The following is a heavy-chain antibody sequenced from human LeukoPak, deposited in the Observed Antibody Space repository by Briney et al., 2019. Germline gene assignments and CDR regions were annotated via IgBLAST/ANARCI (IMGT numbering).Heavy chain of an antibody. CDR2: ISYDGSNK. V-gene: IGHV3-30*03. CDR3: ATLLGYCSSTSCYTDY. Sequence: GRSLRLSCAASGFTFSSYGMHWVHQAPGKGLEWVAVISYDGSNKYYADSVKGRFTISRDNSKNTLYLQMNSLRAEDTAVYYCATLLGYCSSTSCYTDYWGQGTLVTVSS. J-gene: IGHJ4*02. CDR1: GFTFSSYG. D-gene: IGHD2-2*02.